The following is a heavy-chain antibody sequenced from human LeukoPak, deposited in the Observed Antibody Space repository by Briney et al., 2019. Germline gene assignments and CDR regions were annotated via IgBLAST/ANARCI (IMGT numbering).Heavy chain of an antibody. CDR1: GGTFSSYA. Sequence: ASVKVSCKASGGTFSSYAISWVRQAPGQGLEWMGWISAYNGNTKFAQKFQGRVTMTTDTSTNIAYMELRSLRSDDTAVYYCARDPGVDAASLLDYWGQGTLLTVSS. J-gene: IGHJ4*02. CDR3: ARDPGVDAASLLDY. V-gene: IGHV1-18*01. CDR2: ISAYNGNT. D-gene: IGHD5-18*01.